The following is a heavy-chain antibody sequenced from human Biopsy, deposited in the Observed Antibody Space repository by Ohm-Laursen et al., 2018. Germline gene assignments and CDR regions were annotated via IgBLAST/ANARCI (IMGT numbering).Heavy chain of an antibody. V-gene: IGHV1-24*01. Sequence: ASVKVSCKVSGYAVTEFSMHWARQAPGKGLEWMGGFAPENGKTIYAQKFQGSVTMTEDTSTDTAYMELSSLRSEDTAVYYCAADINVWNVNYWGQGTQVTVSS. J-gene: IGHJ4*02. D-gene: IGHD1-1*01. CDR1: GYAVTEFS. CDR2: FAPENGKT. CDR3: AADINVWNVNY.